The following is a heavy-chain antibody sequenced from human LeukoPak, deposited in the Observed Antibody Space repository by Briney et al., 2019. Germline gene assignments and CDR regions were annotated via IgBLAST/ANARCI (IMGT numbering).Heavy chain of an antibody. Sequence: GGSLRLSCAASGFTFSNYGMHWVRQAPGKGLEWVAVISYDGSNKYYADSVKGRFTISRDNSKNTLYLQMNSLRAEDTAVYYCAKAPHYYYGSGSNYYYYGMDVWGQGTTVTVSS. V-gene: IGHV3-30*19. CDR3: AKAPHYYYGSGSNYYYYGMDV. D-gene: IGHD3-10*01. J-gene: IGHJ6*02. CDR1: GFTFSNYG. CDR2: ISYDGSNK.